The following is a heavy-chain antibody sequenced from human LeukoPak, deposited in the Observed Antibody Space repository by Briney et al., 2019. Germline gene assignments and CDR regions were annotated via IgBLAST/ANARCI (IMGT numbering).Heavy chain of an antibody. J-gene: IGHJ4*02. CDR2: IKQDGSEK. D-gene: IGHD1-26*01. CDR3: AKAPIVGASSGGPYYFDY. V-gene: IGHV3-7*03. Sequence: GSLRLSCAASGFTFSSYWMSWVRQAPGKGLEWVANIKQDGSEKYYVDSVKGRFTISRDNARNSLYLQMNSLRAEDTALYYCAKAPIVGASSGGPYYFDYWGQGTLVTVSS. CDR1: GFTFSSYW.